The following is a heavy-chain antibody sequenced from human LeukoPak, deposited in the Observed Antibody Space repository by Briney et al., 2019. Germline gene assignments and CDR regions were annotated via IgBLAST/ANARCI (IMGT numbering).Heavy chain of an antibody. V-gene: IGHV1-18*01. CDR3: ARSAVASRFDP. J-gene: IGHJ5*02. Sequence: AAVKVSCKASGYTFTSYGISWVRPAPGLGLEWMGWISAYNGNTNYAQKLQGRATMTTDTSTSTAYMELRSLRSDDTAVYYCARSAVASRFDPWGQGTLVTVSS. CDR2: ISAYNGNT. CDR1: GYTFTSYG. D-gene: IGHD6-19*01.